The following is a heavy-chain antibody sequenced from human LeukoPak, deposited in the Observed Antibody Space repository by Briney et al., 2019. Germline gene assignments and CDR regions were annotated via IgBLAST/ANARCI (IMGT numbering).Heavy chain of an antibody. V-gene: IGHV3-7*03. D-gene: IGHD3-16*01. CDR2: IKQDGSEK. Sequence: PGRSLRLSCAAPGFTFSSYWMSWVRQAPGKGLEWVANIKQDGSEKYYVDSVKGRFTISRDNAKNSLYLQMNSLRAEDTAVYYCARGGGLDVWGQGATVTVSS. J-gene: IGHJ6*02. CDR1: GFTFSSYW. CDR3: ARGGGLDV.